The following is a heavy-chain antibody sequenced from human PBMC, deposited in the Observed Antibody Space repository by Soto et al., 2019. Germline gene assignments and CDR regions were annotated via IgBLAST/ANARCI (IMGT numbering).Heavy chain of an antibody. J-gene: IGHJ4*02. CDR2: LSSSNNVT. Sequence: LRLSCAASGFAFSSFAMSWVRQAPGRGLEWVSYLSSSNNVTYYADSVKGRFTVSRDDAENSLFLQMNSLRAEDTAVYYCARDQDFAFDYWGQGTLVTVSS. CDR1: GFAFSSFA. V-gene: IGHV3-48*01. CDR3: ARDQDFAFDY.